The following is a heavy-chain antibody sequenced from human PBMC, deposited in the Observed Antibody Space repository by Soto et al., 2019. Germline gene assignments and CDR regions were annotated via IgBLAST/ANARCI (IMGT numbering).Heavy chain of an antibody. D-gene: IGHD2-8*01. Sequence: GGSLRLSCAASGFNFSSYSMNWVRQAPGKGLEWVSYISSSSSTIYYEDSVMGRFTISRDNAKNSLYLQMNSLRDEDTAFYYCARDHRAVKGNGYWGQGTLVTVSS. CDR2: ISSSSSTI. CDR3: ARDHRAVKGNGY. J-gene: IGHJ4*02. V-gene: IGHV3-48*02. CDR1: GFNFSSYS.